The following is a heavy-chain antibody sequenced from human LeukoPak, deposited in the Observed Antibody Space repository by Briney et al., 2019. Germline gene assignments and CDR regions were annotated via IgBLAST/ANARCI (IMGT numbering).Heavy chain of an antibody. CDR2: ISGSDDGT. D-gene: IGHD2-15*01. J-gene: IGHJ4*02. CDR1: GFTFSTYA. Sequence: GGSLRLSCAASGFTFSTYAMSWVRQIPGKGLEWFSAISGSDDGTYYADSVKGRFTISRDNSRNTLYLPMNTLRADDTAVYFCAKSPVSSCRGSFCYPFDYWGQGNLVTVSS. CDR3: AKSPVSSCRGSFCYPFDY. V-gene: IGHV3-23*01.